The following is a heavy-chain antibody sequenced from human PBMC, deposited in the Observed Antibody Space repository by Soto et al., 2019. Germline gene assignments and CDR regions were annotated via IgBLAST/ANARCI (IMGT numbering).Heavy chain of an antibody. J-gene: IGHJ4*02. CDR3: ARVHSSWLDY. Sequence: SETLSLTCTVSGGSISSYYWSWIRQPPGKGLEWIGYIYYSGSTNYNPSLKSRVTISVDTSKNQFSLKLSSVTAADTAVYYCARVHSSWLDYWGQGTLVTVSS. CDR1: GGSISSYY. CDR2: IYYSGST. V-gene: IGHV4-59*01. D-gene: IGHD6-13*01.